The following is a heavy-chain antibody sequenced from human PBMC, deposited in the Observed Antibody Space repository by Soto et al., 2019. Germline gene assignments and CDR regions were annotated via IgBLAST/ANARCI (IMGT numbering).Heavy chain of an antibody. CDR3: ATIDWYSSGTTLPSFDY. CDR1: GGSISSSSYY. V-gene: IGHV4-39*01. J-gene: IGHJ4*02. CDR2: IYYSGST. Sequence: PSETLSLTCTVSGGSISSSSYYWGWIRQPPGKGLEWIGSIYYSGSTYYNPSLKSRVTISVDTSKNQFSLKLSSVTAADTAVYYSATIDWYSSGTTLPSFDYRGQATLVTVSS. D-gene: IGHD3-10*01.